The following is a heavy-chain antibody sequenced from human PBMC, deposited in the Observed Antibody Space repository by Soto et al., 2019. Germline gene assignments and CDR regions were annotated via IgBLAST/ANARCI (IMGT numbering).Heavy chain of an antibody. Sequence: QVQLQESGPGLVKPSQTLSLTCTVSGGSISSGGYYWSWIRQHPGKGLEWIGFIYYSGGTYYNPSLKSRVTRSIDMSKNQFSLKLSSVTAADTAVYYCARDACSGGYCYFDYWGQGSLVTVSS. V-gene: IGHV4-31*03. D-gene: IGHD2-15*01. J-gene: IGHJ4*02. CDR2: IYYSGGT. CDR3: ARDACSGGYCYFDY. CDR1: GGSISSGGYY.